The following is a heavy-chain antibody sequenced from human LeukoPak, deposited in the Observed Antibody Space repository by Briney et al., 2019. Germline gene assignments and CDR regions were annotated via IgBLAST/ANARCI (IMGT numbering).Heavy chain of an antibody. J-gene: IGHJ4*02. Sequence: GSLRLSCAASGFTFSSYGMHWVRQAPGKGLEWVAVISYDGSNKYYADSVKGRFTISRDNSKNTLYLQMNSLRAEDTAVYYCAKDYLLYDYWGQGTLVTVSS. CDR1: GFTFSSYG. CDR3: AKDYLLYDY. V-gene: IGHV3-30*18. CDR2: ISYDGSNK.